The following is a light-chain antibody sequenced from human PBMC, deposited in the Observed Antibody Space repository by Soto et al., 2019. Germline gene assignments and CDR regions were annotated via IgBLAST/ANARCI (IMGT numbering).Light chain of an antibody. CDR3: QQFDNSMT. V-gene: IGKV3-20*01. J-gene: IGKJ4*01. Sequence: ETVFSKSCYSLSFCTGERATLSCRASPSLSSSYLAWYQQKPGQAPRLLIYGASTRATGISDRFSGSGSGTDFTLTISRLEPEDAAMYYCQQFDNSMTFGGGTKVDIK. CDR2: GAS. CDR1: PSLSSSY.